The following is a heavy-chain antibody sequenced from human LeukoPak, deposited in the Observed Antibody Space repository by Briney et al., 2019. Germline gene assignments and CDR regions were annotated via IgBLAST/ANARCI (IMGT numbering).Heavy chain of an antibody. V-gene: IGHV1-2*02. D-gene: IGHD6-13*01. CDR1: GYTLTGYY. Sequence: GPSVKPSCKASGYTLTGYYVYWVRQAPGQGLEWKGWINPNSGDTNYAQNFQGRVTMTRDTSISTAYMELSSLRSDDTAMYYCARMWCTATSGWNWFDPWGQGTLVTVSS. J-gene: IGHJ5*02. CDR3: ARMWCTATSGWNWFDP. CDR2: INPNSGDT.